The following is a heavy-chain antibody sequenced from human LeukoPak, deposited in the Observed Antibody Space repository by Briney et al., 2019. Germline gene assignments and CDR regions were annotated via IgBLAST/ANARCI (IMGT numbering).Heavy chain of an antibody. CDR1: GGSVSSGSYY. CDR2: IYYSGST. Sequence: SETLSLTCTGSGGSVSSGSYYWSWIRQPPGKGLEWIGYIYYSGSTNYNPSLKSRVTISVDTSKNQFSLKLSSVTAADTAVYYCARDFEGLVHDYWGQGTLVTVSS. V-gene: IGHV4-61*01. J-gene: IGHJ4*02. D-gene: IGHD6-19*01. CDR3: ARDFEGLVHDY.